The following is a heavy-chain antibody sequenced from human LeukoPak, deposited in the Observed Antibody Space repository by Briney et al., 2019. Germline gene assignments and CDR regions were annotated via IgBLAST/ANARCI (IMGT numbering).Heavy chain of an antibody. CDR3: ARDFYGDDGHHPFDY. J-gene: IGHJ4*02. CDR1: GGSISNYY. Sequence: PSETLSLTCSVSGGSISNYYWNWPRQPAGKGLEWIGRIYASGGTNYNPSLKSRVTISMDKSKNHFSLNLKSVTAADTAFYYCARDFYGDDGHHPFDYWGQGIQVTVSS. V-gene: IGHV4-4*07. CDR2: IYASGGT. D-gene: IGHD2/OR15-2a*01.